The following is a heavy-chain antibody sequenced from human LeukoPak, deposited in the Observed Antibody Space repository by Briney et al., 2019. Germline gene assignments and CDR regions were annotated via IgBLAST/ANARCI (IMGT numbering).Heavy chain of an antibody. CDR2: IIPIFGTA. J-gene: IGHJ4*02. CDR1: GGTFSSYA. CDR3: ARGSYYDFWSGPIIRPYYFDY. D-gene: IGHD3-3*01. Sequence: ASVKVSCKASGGTFSSYAISWVRQAPGQGLEWMGGIIPIFGTANYAQKFQGRVTITADESTSTAYMELSSLRSEDTAVHYCARGSYYDFWSGPIIRPYYFDYWGQGTLVTVSS. V-gene: IGHV1-69*13.